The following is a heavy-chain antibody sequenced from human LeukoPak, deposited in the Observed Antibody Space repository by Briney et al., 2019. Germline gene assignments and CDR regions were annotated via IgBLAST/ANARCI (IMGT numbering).Heavy chain of an antibody. CDR2: ISGSGGST. CDR3: ACLTWGSAYFDY. Sequence: GGSLRLSCAASGFTFSSYWMSWVRQAPGKGLEWVSAISGSGGSTYYADSVKGRFTISRDNSKNTLYLQMNSLRAEDTAVYYCACLTWGSAYFDYWGQGTLVTVSS. CDR1: GFTFSSYW. J-gene: IGHJ4*02. V-gene: IGHV3-23*01. D-gene: IGHD3-16*01.